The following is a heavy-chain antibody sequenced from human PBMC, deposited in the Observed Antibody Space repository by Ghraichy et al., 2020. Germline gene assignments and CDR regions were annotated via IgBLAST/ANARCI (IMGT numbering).Heavy chain of an antibody. V-gene: IGHV4-34*01. CDR3: ARGRKSSQQLVPLPFDY. CDR2: INHYGST. D-gene: IGHD6-13*01. Sequence: SETLSLTCAVYSGSFTSYYWSWICQPPGKGLEWIGEINHYGSTNYNPSLKSRVTLSVDRSKDQFSLKLNSVTAADTAVFYCARGRKSSQQLVPLPFDYWGRGILLTVSS. CDR1: SGSFTSYY. J-gene: IGHJ4*02.